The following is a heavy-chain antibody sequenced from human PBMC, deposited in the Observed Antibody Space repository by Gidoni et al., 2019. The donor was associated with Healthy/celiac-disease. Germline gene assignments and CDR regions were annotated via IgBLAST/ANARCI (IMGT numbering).Heavy chain of an antibody. Sequence: EVQLVESGGGLVQPGGSLRLSCAAAGFTFSSYWMSWVRQAPGKGLEWVANIKQDGGEKYYVDSVRGRFTISRDNAKNSLYLQMNSLRAEDTAVYYCARVSSPLKQLVPFDYWGQGTLVTVSS. J-gene: IGHJ4*02. D-gene: IGHD6-13*01. V-gene: IGHV3-7*01. CDR1: GFTFSSYW. CDR3: ARVSSPLKQLVPFDY. CDR2: IKQDGGEK.